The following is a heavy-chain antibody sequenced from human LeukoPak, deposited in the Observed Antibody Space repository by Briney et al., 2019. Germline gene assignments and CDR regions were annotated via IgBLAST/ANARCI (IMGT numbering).Heavy chain of an antibody. Sequence: PSETLSLTCAVYGGSFSGYYWSWIRQPPGKGLEWIGEINHSGSTNYNPSLKSRVTISVDTSKNQFSLKLSSVTAADTAVYYCARTIAVAGLDAFDIWGQGTMVTVSS. CDR3: ARTIAVAGLDAFDI. D-gene: IGHD6-19*01. V-gene: IGHV4-34*01. CDR2: INHSGST. J-gene: IGHJ3*02. CDR1: GGSFSGYY.